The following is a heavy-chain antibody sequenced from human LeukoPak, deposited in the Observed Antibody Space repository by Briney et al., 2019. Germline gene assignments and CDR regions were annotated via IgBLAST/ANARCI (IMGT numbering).Heavy chain of an antibody. J-gene: IGHJ4*02. D-gene: IGHD6-13*01. CDR1: GYSISSGYY. CDR3: AREGDWYSRSWNPFDF. V-gene: IGHV4-38-2*02. CDR2: IYYSGST. Sequence: PSETLSLTCTVSGYSISSGYYWGWIRQPPGKGLEWIGTIYYSGSTYYNPSLKSRVTMSLHTSKNQVSLKLTSVTSADTAVYYCAREGDWYSRSWNPFDFWGQGTLVTVSS.